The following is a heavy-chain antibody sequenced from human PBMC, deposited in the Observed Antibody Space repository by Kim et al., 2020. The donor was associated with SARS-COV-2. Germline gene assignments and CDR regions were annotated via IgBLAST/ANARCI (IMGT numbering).Heavy chain of an antibody. CDR2: INHSGST. D-gene: IGHD3-10*01. Sequence: SETLSLTCAVYGGSFSGYYWSWIRQPPGKGLERIGEINHSGSTNYNPSLKSRVTISVDTSKNQFSLKLSSVTAADTAVYYCARGASYGSGTFTSRFYFDYWGQGTLVTVSS. CDR1: GGSFSGYY. J-gene: IGHJ4*02. V-gene: IGHV4-34*01. CDR3: ARGASYGSGTFTSRFYFDY.